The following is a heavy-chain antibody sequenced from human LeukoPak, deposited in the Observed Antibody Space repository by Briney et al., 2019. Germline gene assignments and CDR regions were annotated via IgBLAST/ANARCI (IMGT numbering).Heavy chain of an antibody. D-gene: IGHD5-24*01. J-gene: IGHJ4*02. CDR3: AIDQLGGRWLQLV. CDR2: ITGSAGST. V-gene: IGHV3-23*01. CDR1: GFTFSNYA. Sequence: GGSLRLSCAASGFTFSNYAMSWVRQAPGKGLQWVSSITGSAGSTYYADSVTGRFTISRDNSKNTLYLQMNSLRSEDTAVYYCAIDQLGGRWLQLVWGQGTLVTVSS.